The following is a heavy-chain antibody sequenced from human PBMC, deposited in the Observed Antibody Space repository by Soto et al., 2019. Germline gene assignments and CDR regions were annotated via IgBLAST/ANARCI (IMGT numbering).Heavy chain of an antibody. J-gene: IGHJ4*02. CDR3: ARGGASSRYFDY. CDR1: GASISGDY. Sequence: QVQLQESGPGLVKPSETLSLTCTVSGASISGDYWSWVRQPPGKGLEWIAWISYSGSTNYNPSFESRVTISVGTSKKQFSLNLSSVTAADTAVYYCARGGASSRYFDYWGQGILVTVSS. V-gene: IGHV4-59*01. CDR2: ISYSGST.